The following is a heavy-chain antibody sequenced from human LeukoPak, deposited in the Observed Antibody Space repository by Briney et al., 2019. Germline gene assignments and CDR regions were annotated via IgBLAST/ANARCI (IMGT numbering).Heavy chain of an antibody. CDR2: ISAYNGNT. V-gene: IGHV1-18*01. Sequence: GASVKVSCKASGYTFTSYGISWVRQAPGQGLEWMGWISAYNGNTNYAQELQGRVTMTTDTSTSTASMELRRLRSDDTAVYYCARDQGGYQPAFDIWGQGTTVTVSS. J-gene: IGHJ3*02. CDR3: ARDQGGYQPAFDI. CDR1: GYTFTSYG. D-gene: IGHD3-16*01.